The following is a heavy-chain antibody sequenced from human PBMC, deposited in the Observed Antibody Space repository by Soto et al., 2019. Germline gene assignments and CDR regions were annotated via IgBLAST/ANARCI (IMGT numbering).Heavy chain of an antibody. CDR2: LGFDGGGL. CDR1: GFTFSSYE. D-gene: IGHD1-26*01. CDR3: AREPVGPDYAMDV. J-gene: IGHJ6*02. Sequence: VQLVESGGGLVQPGGSLRLSCAASGFTFSSYEMNWVRQAPGKGLEWVAVLGFDGGGLYYADSVKGRFTISRDNSKNTLDLQMDSLRVEDTALYYCAREPVGPDYAMDVWGQGTMVTVSS. V-gene: IGHV3-33*08.